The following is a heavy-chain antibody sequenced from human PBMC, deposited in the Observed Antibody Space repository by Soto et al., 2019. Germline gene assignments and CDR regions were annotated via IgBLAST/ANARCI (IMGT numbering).Heavy chain of an antibody. J-gene: IGHJ4*02. D-gene: IGHD1-26*01. CDR2: IYTSGST. CDR1: GDSMTKYY. CDR3: ARTVGAAYYFDF. Sequence: QVQLQESGPGLVKPSETPSLTCTVSGDSMTKYYWSWIRKPAGKGLERIGRIYTSGSTHYTPSLKSRVTMSIDTSNNHFSLKLKSVTAADTAVYYCARTVGAAYYFDFWGQGALVTVSS. V-gene: IGHV4-4*07.